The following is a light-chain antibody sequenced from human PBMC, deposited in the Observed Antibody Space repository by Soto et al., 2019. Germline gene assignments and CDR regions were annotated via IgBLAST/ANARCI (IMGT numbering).Light chain of an antibody. J-gene: IGKJ5*01. CDR2: GAS. CDR3: QQHGSSPIT. Sequence: EIVLTQSPGTLSLPPGERATLSCRASQSVSSSYLAWYQQKPGQAPRLLIYGASSRATGIPDRFSGSGSGTDFILTISRLEPEDFAVYYCQQHGSSPITFGQGTRLEIK. CDR1: QSVSSSY. V-gene: IGKV3-20*01.